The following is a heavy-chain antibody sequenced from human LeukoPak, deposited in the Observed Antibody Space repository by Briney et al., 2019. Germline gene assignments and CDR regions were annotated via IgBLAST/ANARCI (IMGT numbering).Heavy chain of an antibody. V-gene: IGHV3-21*01. D-gene: IGHD6-6*01. CDR1: GFTFSSYS. CDR3: ARGYSSSSLSSGY. CDR2: ISSSSSYI. J-gene: IGHJ4*02. Sequence: GGSLRLSCAASGFTFSSYSMNWVRQAPGKGLEWVSSISSSSSYIYYAYSVKGRFTISRDNAKNSLYLQMNSLRAEDAAVYYCARGYSSSSLSSGYWGQGTLVTVSS.